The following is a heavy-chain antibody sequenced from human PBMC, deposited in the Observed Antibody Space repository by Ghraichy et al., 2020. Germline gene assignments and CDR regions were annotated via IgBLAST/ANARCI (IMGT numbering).Heavy chain of an antibody. CDR2: IFSSGDT. V-gene: IGHV4-4*09. Sequence: SQTLSLTCTVSGGSMKNYYWTWIRQPPGKGLEWIAYIFSSGDTNYNPSLRSRVTISKDAAKNQFSLNLRSVTAADTAVYYCARHPRVAPAHNYFFDSWGQGALVTVSS. CDR1: GGSMKNYY. D-gene: IGHD2-2*01. CDR3: ARHPRVAPAHNYFFDS. J-gene: IGHJ4*02.